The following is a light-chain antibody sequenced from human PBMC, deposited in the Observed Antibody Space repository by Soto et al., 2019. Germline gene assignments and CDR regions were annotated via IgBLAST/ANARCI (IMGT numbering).Light chain of an antibody. CDR2: GNN. CDR1: SSNIGSNT. CDR3: AAWDDSLNGVV. Sequence: QSVLTQPPSASGTPGQRVTISCSGSSSNIGSNTVNWYQQLPGTAPKLLIYGNNQRPSGVPDRFSGSKSGTSASLAISELQSEDEADYYCAAWDDSLNGVVFGGGTKLTVL. V-gene: IGLV1-44*01. J-gene: IGLJ2*01.